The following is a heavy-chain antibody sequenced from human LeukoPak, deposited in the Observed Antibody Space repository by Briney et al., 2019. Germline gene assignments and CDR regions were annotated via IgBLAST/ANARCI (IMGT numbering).Heavy chain of an antibody. V-gene: IGHV3-15*01. J-gene: IGHJ4*02. CDR1: GFTFSNAW. D-gene: IGHD2-21*01. Sequence: GGSLRLSCAASGFTFSNAWMSWVRQAPGKGLEWVGRIKSKTDGVTTDYAAPVKGRFTISRDDSKNTLYLQMNSLKTEDTAVYYCTTDFHIMVPGLWGQGTLVTVSS. CDR3: TTDFHIMVPGL. CDR2: IKSKTDGVTT.